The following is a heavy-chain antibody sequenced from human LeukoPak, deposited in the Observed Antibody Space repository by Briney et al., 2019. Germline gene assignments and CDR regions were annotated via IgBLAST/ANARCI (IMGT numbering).Heavy chain of an antibody. CDR1: GFTFSSYA. Sequence: GRSLRLSCAASGFTFSSYAMHWVRQAPGKGLEWVAVISYDGSNKYYADSVKGRFTISRDNPKNTLYLQMNSLRAEDTAVYYCAREVDTAMSLDYWGQGTLVTVSS. V-gene: IGHV3-30*04. J-gene: IGHJ4*02. D-gene: IGHD5-18*01. CDR3: AREVDTAMSLDY. CDR2: ISYDGSNK.